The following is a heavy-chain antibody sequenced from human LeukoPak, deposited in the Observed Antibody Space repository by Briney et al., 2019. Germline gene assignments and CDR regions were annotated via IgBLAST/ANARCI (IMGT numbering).Heavy chain of an antibody. J-gene: IGHJ1*01. CDR2: ISSPGNEI. CDR3: AKYLPSSWAFHH. Sequence: GLSLSLFCAVSRFTLPPSAMQWVRQPPGKGLEWVDLISSPGNEIVHTNSGKGRFSISRHTSEHTLYLQVNGLIVDAAAVYYCAKYLPSSWAFHHWGQGILVTFSS. D-gene: IGHD1-26*01. CDR1: RFTLPPSA. V-gene: IGHV3-30*18.